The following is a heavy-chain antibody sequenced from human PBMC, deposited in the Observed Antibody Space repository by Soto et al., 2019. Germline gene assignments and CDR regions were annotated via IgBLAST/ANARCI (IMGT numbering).Heavy chain of an antibody. J-gene: IGHJ4*02. V-gene: IGHV3-43*01. CDR1: GFTFDDYT. D-gene: IGHD3-22*01. CDR3: VKSVSYYDSGVGY. CDR2: ISWDGGST. Sequence: RGSLRLSCAASGFTFDDYTMHWVRQAPGKGLEWVSLISWDGGSTYYADSVKGRFTISRDNSKNSLYLQMNSLRTEDTALYYCVKSVSYYDSGVGYWGQGTLVTVSS.